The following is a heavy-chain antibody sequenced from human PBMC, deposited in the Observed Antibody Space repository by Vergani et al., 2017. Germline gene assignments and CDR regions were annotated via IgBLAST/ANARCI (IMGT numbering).Heavy chain of an antibody. CDR1: GGTFSSYT. Sequence: QVQLVQSGAEVKKPGSSVKVSCKASGGTFSSYTISWVRQAPGQGLEWMGRIIPILGIANYAQKFQGRVTITAGKSTSTAYMELSSLRSEDTAVYYCARATYYYDSSGYQGPDYWGQGTLVTVSS. CDR2: IIPILGIA. D-gene: IGHD3-22*01. V-gene: IGHV1-69*02. CDR3: ARATYYYDSSGYQGPDY. J-gene: IGHJ4*02.